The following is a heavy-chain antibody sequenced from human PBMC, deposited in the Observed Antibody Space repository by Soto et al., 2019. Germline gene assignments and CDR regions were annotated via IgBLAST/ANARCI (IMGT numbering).Heavy chain of an antibody. CDR3: ARDAAVGLFDY. CDR1: GYTFTSYA. V-gene: IGHV1-3*01. D-gene: IGHD1-26*01. Sequence: ASVKVSCKASGYTFTSYAMHWVRQAPGQRLEWMGWINPYNGNTKYAQKLQGRVTMTTDTSTSTAYMELRSLRSDDTAVYYRARDAAVGLFDYWGQGTLVTVSS. CDR2: INPYNGNT. J-gene: IGHJ4*02.